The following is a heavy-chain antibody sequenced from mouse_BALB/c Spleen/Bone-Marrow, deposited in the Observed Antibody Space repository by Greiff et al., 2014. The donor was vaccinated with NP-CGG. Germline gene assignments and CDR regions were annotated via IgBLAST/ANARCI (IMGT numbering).Heavy chain of an antibody. V-gene: IGHV1S81*02. J-gene: IGHJ2*01. CDR1: GYTFTSYW. CDR3: ALYYYGSLDY. Sequence: VQLQQPGAELVKPGASVKLSCKASGYTFTSYWMHWVKQRPGQGLEWIGEINPSNGRTNYNEKFKSKATLAVDKSSSTAYMQLSSLTSEDSAVYYCALYYYGSLDYWGQGTTLAVSS. CDR2: INPSNGRT. D-gene: IGHD1-1*01.